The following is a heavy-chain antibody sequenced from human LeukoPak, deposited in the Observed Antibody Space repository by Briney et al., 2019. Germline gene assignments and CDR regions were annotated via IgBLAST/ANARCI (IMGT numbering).Heavy chain of an antibody. J-gene: IGHJ6*02. V-gene: IGHV1-69*04. D-gene: IGHD5-24*01. CDR2: IIPILGIA. CDR1: GGTFSSYA. Sequence: ASVKVSCKASGGTFSSYAISWVRQAPGQGLGWMGRIIPILGIANYAQKFQGRVTITADKSTSTAYMELSSLRSEDTAVYYCARDVWMGEMATIHHYYYGMDVWGQGTTVTVSS. CDR3: ARDVWMGEMATIHHYYYGMDV.